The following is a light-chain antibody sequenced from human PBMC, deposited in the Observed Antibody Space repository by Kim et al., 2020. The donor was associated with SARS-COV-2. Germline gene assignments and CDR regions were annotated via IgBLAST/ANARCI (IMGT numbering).Light chain of an antibody. V-gene: IGKV1-39*01. CDR3: QLGFT. CDR1: QSISSY. CDR2: AAS. Sequence: DIQMTQSPSSLSASVGDRVTITCRASQSISSYLNWYQQKPGKAPKLLIYAASSLQSGVPSRFSGSGSGTDFTLTISSLQPEDFATYYCQLGFTFGPGTKVDIK. J-gene: IGKJ3*01.